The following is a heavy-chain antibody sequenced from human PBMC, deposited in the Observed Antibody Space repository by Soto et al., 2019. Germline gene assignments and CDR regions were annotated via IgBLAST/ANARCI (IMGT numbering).Heavy chain of an antibody. CDR2: IIPIFGTA. D-gene: IGHD2-2*01. V-gene: IGHV1-69*12. CDR1: GGTFSSYA. CDR3: ARSGGYCIRTSCWDYGDSLDY. Sequence: QVQLVQSGAEVKKPGSSVKVSCKASGGTFSSYAISWVRQAPGQGLEWMGGIIPIFGTANYAQKFQGRVTITADESTSTDYMERSSLRSEDTAVYYCARSGGYCIRTSCWDYGDSLDYWGQGTLVTVSS. J-gene: IGHJ4*02.